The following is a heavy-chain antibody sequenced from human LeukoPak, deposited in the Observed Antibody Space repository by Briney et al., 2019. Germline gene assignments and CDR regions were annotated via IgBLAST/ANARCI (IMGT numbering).Heavy chain of an antibody. V-gene: IGHV3-30-3*01. CDR2: MSYDGSKK. D-gene: IGHD3-10*01. Sequence: PGRSLRLSCAASGFTFSSYAMHWVRQAPGKGLEWVAVMSYDGSKKYYADSVKGRFTISRDDSKNTLYLQMNSLRAEDTAVYYCASAGSYLGDYWGQGTLVTVSS. CDR1: GFTFSSYA. CDR3: ASAGSYLGDY. J-gene: IGHJ4*02.